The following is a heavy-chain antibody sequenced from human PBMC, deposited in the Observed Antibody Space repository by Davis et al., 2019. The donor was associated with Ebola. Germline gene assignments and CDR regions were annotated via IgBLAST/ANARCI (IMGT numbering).Heavy chain of an antibody. CDR1: GYPFSAYG. Sequence: ASVKVSCKTSGYPFSAYGISWVRQAPGQRLEYMGWINAGSGYTHYSQNFQGRLTISRDTSTYTLYMEMSSLTSEDTAVYYCARETDYGHFDYWGQGTLVTVSS. D-gene: IGHD4-17*01. V-gene: IGHV1-3*01. J-gene: IGHJ4*02. CDR3: ARETDYGHFDY. CDR2: INAGSGYT.